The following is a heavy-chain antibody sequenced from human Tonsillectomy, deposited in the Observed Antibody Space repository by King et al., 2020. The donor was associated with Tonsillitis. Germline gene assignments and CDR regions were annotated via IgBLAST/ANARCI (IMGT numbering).Heavy chain of an antibody. Sequence: EVQLVESGGGLVKPGGSLRLSCAASGLIFSNAWMNWVRQAPGKGLEWVGRIKSKTDGGTTDYAAPVKGRFTISRDDSKNTLYLQTNSLKTEDTAVYYCTTARNSSSWDDLMALWGQGTLAT. CDR2: IKSKTDGGTT. J-gene: IGHJ1*01. V-gene: IGHV3-15*01. D-gene: IGHD6-13*01. CDR1: GLIFSNAW. CDR3: TTARNSSSWDDLMAL.